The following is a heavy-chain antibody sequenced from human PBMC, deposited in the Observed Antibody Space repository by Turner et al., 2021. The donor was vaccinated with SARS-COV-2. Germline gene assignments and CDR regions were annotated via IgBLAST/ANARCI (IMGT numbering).Heavy chain of an antibody. V-gene: IGHV3-23*01. CDR1: GFTFSSYA. CDR2: ISGSGGST. D-gene: IGHD3-22*01. CDR3: AKAWRIVVLIHFDY. Sequence: EVQLLESGGGLVQPGGSLRLSCAASGFTFSSYAMSWVRQAPGKGLEWVAGISGSGGSTYYADSVKGRFTISRDNSKNTLYLQMNSLRAEDTAVYYCAKAWRIVVLIHFDYWGQGTLVTVSS. J-gene: IGHJ4*02.